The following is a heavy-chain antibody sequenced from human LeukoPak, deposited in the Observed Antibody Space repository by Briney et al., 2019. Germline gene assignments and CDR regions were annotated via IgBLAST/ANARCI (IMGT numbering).Heavy chain of an antibody. Sequence: GGSLRLSCAASGFTFSGYAMTWVRQAPGKGLEWVSGVGGSDGSTFYADSVKGRFTISRDSSKNTLYLQMNSLRVEDTAVYYCAKVGGGRIAAAGSHYWGQGTLVTVSS. CDR3: AKVGGGRIAAAGSHY. J-gene: IGHJ4*02. CDR2: VGGSDGST. D-gene: IGHD6-13*01. V-gene: IGHV3-23*01. CDR1: GFTFSGYA.